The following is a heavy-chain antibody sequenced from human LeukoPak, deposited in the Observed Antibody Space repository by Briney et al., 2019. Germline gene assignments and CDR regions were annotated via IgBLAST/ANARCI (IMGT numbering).Heavy chain of an antibody. CDR2: ISSSGSTI. V-gene: IGHV3-11*01. CDR3: AKDRSGSYSQGLDY. Sequence: GRSLRLSCAASGFTFSSYAMSWIRQAPGKGLEWVSYISSSGSTIYYADSVKGRFTISRDNAKNSLYLQMNSLRAEDTAVYYCAKDRSGSYSQGLDYWGQGTLVTVSS. J-gene: IGHJ4*02. CDR1: GFTFSSYA. D-gene: IGHD1-26*01.